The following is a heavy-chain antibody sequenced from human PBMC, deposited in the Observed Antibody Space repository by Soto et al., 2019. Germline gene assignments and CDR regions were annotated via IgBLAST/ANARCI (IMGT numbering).Heavy chain of an antibody. CDR2: INHSGST. D-gene: IGHD6-19*01. CDR1: GGSFSGYY. J-gene: IGHJ5*02. V-gene: IGHV4-34*01. Sequence: SSETLSLTCAVYGGSFSGYYWSWIRQPPGKGLEWIGEINHSGSTNYNPSLKSRVTISVDTSKNQFSLKLSSVTAADTAVYYCARGRYSSGWYNWFDPWGQGTLVTVSS. CDR3: ARGRYSSGWYNWFDP.